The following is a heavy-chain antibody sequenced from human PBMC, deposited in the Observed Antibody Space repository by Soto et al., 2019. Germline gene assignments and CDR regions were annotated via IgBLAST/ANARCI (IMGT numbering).Heavy chain of an antibody. J-gene: IGHJ4*02. V-gene: IGHV4-31*03. CDR2: IYYSGST. CDR1: GGSISSGGYC. Sequence: QVQLQESGPGLVKPSQTLSLTCTVSGGSISSGGYCWSWIRQHPGKGLEWIGYIYYSGSTYYNPSLKSRVTISVDTSKNQFSLKLNSVTAADTAVYYCARSSTSANYFDYWGQGTLVTVSS. CDR3: ARSSTSANYFDY. D-gene: IGHD2-2*01.